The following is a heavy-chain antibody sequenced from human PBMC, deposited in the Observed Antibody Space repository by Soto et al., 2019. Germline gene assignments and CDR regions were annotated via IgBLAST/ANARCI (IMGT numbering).Heavy chain of an antibody. V-gene: IGHV1-8*01. CDR1: GYTFTSYD. D-gene: IGHD3-16*01. CDR3: ARDFGQGGAFDI. J-gene: IGHJ3*02. CDR2: MNPNSGNT. Sequence: ASVKVSCKASGYTFTSYDINWVRQATGQGLEWMGWMNPNSGNTGYAQKFQGRVTMTRNTSISTAYMELSRLRSDDTAVYYCARDFGQGGAFDIWGQGTMVTVSS.